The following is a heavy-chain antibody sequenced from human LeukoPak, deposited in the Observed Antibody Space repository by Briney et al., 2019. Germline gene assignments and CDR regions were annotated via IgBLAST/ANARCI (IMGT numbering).Heavy chain of an antibody. CDR2: ISGSGGST. CDR1: GFTFSSYA. V-gene: IGHV3-23*01. CDR3: AKDRCLGYCSGGSPNDY. J-gene: IGHJ4*02. D-gene: IGHD2-15*01. Sequence: GGSLRLSCAASGFTFSSYAMSWVRQAPGKGLEWVSAISGSGGSTYYADSVKGRFTISRDNSKNTLYLQMNSLRAEDTAVYYCAKDRCLGYCSGGSPNDYWGQGTLSPSPQ.